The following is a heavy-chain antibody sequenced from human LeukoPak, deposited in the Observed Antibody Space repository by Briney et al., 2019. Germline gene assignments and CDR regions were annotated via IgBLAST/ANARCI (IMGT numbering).Heavy chain of an antibody. CDR1: GFTFRSYR. D-gene: IGHD3-22*01. CDR2: IKSDGRTT. Sequence: GGSLGLSCAASGFTFRSYRMNWVGQAPGKGGVWVSHIKSDGRTTTYADSVKGRFTISRDNAKNTVWLQMDSLRAEDTAVYYCASLGSRYYDSSKGGDYWGQGTLVTVSS. CDR3: ASLGSRYYDSSKGGDY. J-gene: IGHJ4*02. V-gene: IGHV3-74*01.